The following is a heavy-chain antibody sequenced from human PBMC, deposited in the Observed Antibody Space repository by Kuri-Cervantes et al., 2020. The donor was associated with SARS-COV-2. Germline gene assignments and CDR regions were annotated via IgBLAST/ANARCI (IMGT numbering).Heavy chain of an antibody. V-gene: IGHV1-24*01. J-gene: IGHJ4*02. CDR2: FDPEDGET. D-gene: IGHD6-13*01. CDR1: GYTLTELS. CDR3: ATAGPTQQLVVGGFDY. Sequence: ASVKVSCKVSGYTLTELSMHWVRQAPGKGLEWMGGFDPEDGETIYAQKFQGRVTMTEDTSTDTAYMELSSPRSEDTAVYYCATAGPTQQLVVGGFDYWGQGTLVTVSS.